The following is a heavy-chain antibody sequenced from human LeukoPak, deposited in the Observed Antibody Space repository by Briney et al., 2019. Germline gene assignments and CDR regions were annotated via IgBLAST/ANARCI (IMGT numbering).Heavy chain of an antibody. Sequence: PSQTLSLTCTVSGGSISSGSYYWSWIRQPAGKGLEWIGRIYTSGSTNYNPSLKSRVTISVDTSKNQFSLKLSSVTAADTAVYYCARGQLLWFGESTFPATYFDYWGQGTLVTVSS. CDR3: ARGQLLWFGESTFPATYFDY. CDR2: IYTSGST. CDR1: GGSISSGSYY. V-gene: IGHV4-61*02. D-gene: IGHD3-10*01. J-gene: IGHJ4*02.